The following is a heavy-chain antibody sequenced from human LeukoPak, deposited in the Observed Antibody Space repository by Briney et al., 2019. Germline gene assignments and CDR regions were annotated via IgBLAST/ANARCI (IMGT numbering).Heavy chain of an antibody. CDR1: GFTVSDNY. Sequence: GGSLRLSCAVAGFTVSDNYMSWVRQAPGKGLEWVSVIYSGGTTYYADSVKGRFTISRDNSKNTLYLQLNSLRAEDTAVYYCAKVRWELLMGDYFDYWGQGTLVTVSS. D-gene: IGHD1-26*01. V-gene: IGHV3-53*01. J-gene: IGHJ4*02. CDR3: AKVRWELLMGDYFDY. CDR2: IYSGGTT.